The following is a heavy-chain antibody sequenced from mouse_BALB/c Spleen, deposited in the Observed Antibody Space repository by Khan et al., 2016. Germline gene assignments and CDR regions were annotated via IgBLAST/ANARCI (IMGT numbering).Heavy chain of an antibody. CDR3: ARGDY. Sequence: EVQLVESGGGLVKPGGSRKLSCAASGFTFSRFGMHWVRQAPEKGLEWVAYISSGSSTINYADTLKGRFTISRDNPNNAMFLQITSLRSEDTAMYSCARGDYWGQGTTLTVSS. CDR1: GFTFSRFG. CDR2: ISSGSSTI. J-gene: IGHJ2*01. V-gene: IGHV5-17*02.